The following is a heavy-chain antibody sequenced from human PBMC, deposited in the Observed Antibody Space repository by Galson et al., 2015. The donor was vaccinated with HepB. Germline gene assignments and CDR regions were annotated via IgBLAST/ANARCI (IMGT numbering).Heavy chain of an antibody. CDR1: GFTFSSYN. D-gene: IGHD5-12*01. Sequence: SLRLSCAASGFTFSSYNLHWVRQAPGKGLEWVAGISHDGNNKHYADSVKGRFTISRDKSKNTLYLQMNSLRGDDTAMYSCARDREVRGDSGYDWPGAFDIWGQGTMVTVSS. CDR3: ARDREVRGDSGYDWPGAFDI. V-gene: IGHV3-30*03. J-gene: IGHJ3*02. CDR2: ISHDGNNK.